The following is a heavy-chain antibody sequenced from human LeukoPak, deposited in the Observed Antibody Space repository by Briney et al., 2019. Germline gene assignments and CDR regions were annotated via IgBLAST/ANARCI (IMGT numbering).Heavy chain of an antibody. D-gene: IGHD3-10*01. CDR2: ISSSGSAI. V-gene: IGHV3-48*03. CDR3: ASTFGSGSPFDY. J-gene: IGHJ4*02. Sequence: PGGSLRLSCAASGFTFSSYEMNWVRQAPGKGLEWVSYISSSGSAIYYADSVKGRFTISRDNTRNSLYLQMNSLRAEDTAVYYCASTFGSGSPFDYWGQGTLVTVSS. CDR1: GFTFSSYE.